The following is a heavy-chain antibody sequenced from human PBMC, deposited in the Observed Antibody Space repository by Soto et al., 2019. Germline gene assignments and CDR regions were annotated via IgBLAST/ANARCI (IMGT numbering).Heavy chain of an antibody. D-gene: IGHD6-6*01. CDR2: INPNSGGT. Sequence: ASVKVSCKASGYTFTGYYMHWVRQAPGQGLEWMGWINPNSGGTNYAQKFQGWVTMTRDTSISTAYMELSRLRSDDTAVYYCARVVVSSSSSVFDYWGQGTLVTVSS. J-gene: IGHJ4*02. V-gene: IGHV1-2*04. CDR1: GYTFTGYY. CDR3: ARVVVSSSSSVFDY.